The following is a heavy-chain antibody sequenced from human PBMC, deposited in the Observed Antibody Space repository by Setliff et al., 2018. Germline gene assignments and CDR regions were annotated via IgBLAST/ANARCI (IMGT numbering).Heavy chain of an antibody. J-gene: IGHJ4*02. CDR3: ARSPPNRGSGSGWYGDF. CDR1: GYTFTNYG. D-gene: IGHD6-19*01. CDR2: ISPYNGDT. Sequence: ASVKVSCKTSGYTFTNYGINWVRQAPGQGLEWMGWISPYNGDTRFQQKFQGRVTVTTDTPTATGYLELRSLTSDDTAVYYCARSPPNRGSGSGWYGDFWGQGTLVTVSS. V-gene: IGHV1-18*01.